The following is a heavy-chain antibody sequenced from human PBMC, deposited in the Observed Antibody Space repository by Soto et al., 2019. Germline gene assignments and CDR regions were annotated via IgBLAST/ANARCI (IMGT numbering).Heavy chain of an antibody. CDR1: GYTFTGYY. CDR3: AAELTYCGGDCYPKGGDAFDI. J-gene: IGHJ3*02. V-gene: IGHV1-2*02. Sequence: GSVKVSCKASGYTFTGYYMHWVRQAPGQGLEWMGWINPNSGGTNYAQKFQGRVTMTRDTSISTAYMELSRLRSDDTAVYYCAAELTYCGGDCYPKGGDAFDIWGQGTMVTVSS. CDR2: INPNSGGT. D-gene: IGHD2-21*02.